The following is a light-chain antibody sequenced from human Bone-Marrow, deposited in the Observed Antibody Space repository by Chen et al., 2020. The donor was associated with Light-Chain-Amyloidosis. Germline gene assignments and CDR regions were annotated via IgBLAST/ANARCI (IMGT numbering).Light chain of an antibody. J-gene: IGLJ2*01. CDR1: DLPTKY. Sequence: SYELTQPPSVSVSPGQTARITCSGDDLPTKYAYWYQEKPGQATVLVIHRDTERPSGISERFSGSSSGTTATLPISGVQAEDEADYHCQSADSSGTYEVIFGGGTKLTVL. V-gene: IGLV3-25*03. CDR3: QSADSSGTYEVI. CDR2: RDT.